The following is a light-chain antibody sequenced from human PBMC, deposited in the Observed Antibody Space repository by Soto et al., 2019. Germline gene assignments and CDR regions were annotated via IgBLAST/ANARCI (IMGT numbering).Light chain of an antibody. Sequence: EIVMTQSQALLSVSPGERATLSCRASHSVSSNLAWYQQKPGQAPRLLIYRASTRATSIPARFTGSGSGTEFTLTISSLQSEDFAVYYCQQYNSWPRTFGQGTKLEIK. CDR2: RAS. V-gene: IGKV3-15*01. CDR1: HSVSSN. J-gene: IGKJ1*01. CDR3: QQYNSWPRT.